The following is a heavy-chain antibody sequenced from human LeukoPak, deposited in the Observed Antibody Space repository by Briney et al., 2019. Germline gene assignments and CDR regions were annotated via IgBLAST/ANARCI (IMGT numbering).Heavy chain of an antibody. V-gene: IGHV3-30*03. Sequence: GRSLRLSCAASGFTFSSYGLHWVRQALDKGLEWVAVISYDGSNKYYVDSVKGRFAISRDNSKNTLFLQLHNLRVEDTALYYCARDLHYYVAMDVWGQGTTVTVSS. CDR2: ISYDGSNK. D-gene: IGHD3-10*02. CDR3: ARDLHYYVAMDV. CDR1: GFTFSSYG. J-gene: IGHJ6*02.